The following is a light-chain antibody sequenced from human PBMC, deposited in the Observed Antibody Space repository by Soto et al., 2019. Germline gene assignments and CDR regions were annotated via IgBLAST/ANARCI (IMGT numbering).Light chain of an antibody. V-gene: IGKV3-20*01. Sequence: EIVLTQSPGTLSLSPGERATLSCRASQSVISSYLAWYQQKPGQAPRLLMYGASNRATGIPDRFSGSGSGTDFTLTITRLDPEDFTVYYCQQYGSLPTTFGPGTKVEIK. J-gene: IGKJ3*01. CDR1: QSVISSY. CDR3: QQYGSLPTT. CDR2: GAS.